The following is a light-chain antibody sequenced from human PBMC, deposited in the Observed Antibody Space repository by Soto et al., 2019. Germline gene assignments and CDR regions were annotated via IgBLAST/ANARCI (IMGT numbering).Light chain of an antibody. J-gene: IGLJ1*01. CDR1: SSDVGSYNL. CDR2: EVS. Sequence: QSALTQPASVSGAPGQSITISCTGTSSDVGSYNLVSWYQQHPGKAPKLMIYEVSTRPSGVSNRVSGSKSGNTASLTISGLQAEDEADYYCCSYAGSSTVYVFGTGTKVTVL. V-gene: IGLV2-23*02. CDR3: CSYAGSSTVYV.